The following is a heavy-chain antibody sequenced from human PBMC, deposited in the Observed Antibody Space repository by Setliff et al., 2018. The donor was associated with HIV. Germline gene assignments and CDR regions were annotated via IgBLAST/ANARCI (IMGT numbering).Heavy chain of an antibody. CDR1: GGSFSGYY. Sequence: SETLSLTCAVYGGSFSGYYRFWIRQPPGKGLEWIGEINHSGSTNYNPSLKSRVTISVDTSKNQFSLKLSSVTAADTAVYYCARGPRYGSGNYYYYYYYMDVWGKGTTVTVS. V-gene: IGHV4-34*01. CDR2: INHSGST. D-gene: IGHD3-10*01. CDR3: ARGPRYGSGNYYYYYYYMDV. J-gene: IGHJ6*03.